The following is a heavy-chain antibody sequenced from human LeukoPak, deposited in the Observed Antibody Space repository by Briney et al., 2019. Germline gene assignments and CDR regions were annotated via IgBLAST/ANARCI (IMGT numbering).Heavy chain of an antibody. D-gene: IGHD1-26*01. J-gene: IGHJ6*03. CDR3: ARDMVGATYYYYYYMDV. CDR2: ISGSGGST. Sequence: PGGSLRLSCAASGFTFSSYGMSWVRQAPGKGLEWVSAISGSGGSTYYADSVKGRFTISRDNSKNTLYLQMNSLRAEDTAVYYCARDMVGATYYYYYYMDVWGKGTTVTVSS. CDR1: GFTFSSYG. V-gene: IGHV3-23*01.